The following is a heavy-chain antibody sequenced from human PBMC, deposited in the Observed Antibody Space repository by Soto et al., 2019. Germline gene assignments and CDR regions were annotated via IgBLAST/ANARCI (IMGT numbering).Heavy chain of an antibody. CDR3: AREHKGVNDFEC. Sequence: QVQLQESGPGLVKPSDTLSLSCTVSGGSISSYYWNWIRQPAGKGLEWIGRIYSSGATNYNPSLKSRVTMSTDTSTNHFSLRLTSVTPADTAVYYCAREHKGVNDFECWGQGILVTVSS. CDR2: IYSSGAT. D-gene: IGHD3-16*01. J-gene: IGHJ4*02. CDR1: GGSISSYY. V-gene: IGHV4-4*07.